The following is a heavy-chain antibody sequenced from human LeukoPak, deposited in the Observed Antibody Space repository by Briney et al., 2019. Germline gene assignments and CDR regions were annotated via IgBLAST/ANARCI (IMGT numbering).Heavy chain of an antibody. Sequence: RPGGSLRLSCAASGFTFSSYAMSWVRQAPGKGLEWVSGILSSGGSTYYADSVKGRFTISRDNAKNTLYLQMSSLRAEDTAVYYCARKASNFDYWGQGTLVTVSS. CDR1: GFTFSSYA. V-gene: IGHV3-23*01. J-gene: IGHJ4*02. CDR2: ILSSGGST. CDR3: ARKASNFDY.